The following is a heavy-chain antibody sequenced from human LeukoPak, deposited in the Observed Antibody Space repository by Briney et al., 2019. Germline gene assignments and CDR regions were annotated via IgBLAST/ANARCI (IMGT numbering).Heavy chain of an antibody. V-gene: IGHV3-53*01. CDR1: GFTVSSNY. J-gene: IGHJ6*02. D-gene: IGHD5-12*01. Sequence: PGGSLRLSCAASGFTVSSNYMSWVRQAPGKGLEWVSVIYSGGSTYYADSVRGRFTISRDNSENTLYLQMNSLRAEDTAVYYCAREATYYYYGMDVWGQGTTVTVSS. CDR2: IYSGGST. CDR3: AREATYYYYGMDV.